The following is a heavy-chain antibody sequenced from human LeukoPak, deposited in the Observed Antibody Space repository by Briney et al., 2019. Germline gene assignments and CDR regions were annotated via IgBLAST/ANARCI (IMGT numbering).Heavy chain of an antibody. CDR3: AKDRVGIAAAWGNLDY. D-gene: IGHD6-13*01. V-gene: IGHV3-30*02. Sequence: TGGSLRLSCAASGFTFSSYGMHWVRQAPGKGLERVAFIRYDGSNKYYADSVKGRFTISRDNSKNTLYLQMNSLRAEDTAVYYCAKDRVGIAAAWGNLDYWGQGTLVTVSS. CDR1: GFTFSSYG. J-gene: IGHJ4*02. CDR2: IRYDGSNK.